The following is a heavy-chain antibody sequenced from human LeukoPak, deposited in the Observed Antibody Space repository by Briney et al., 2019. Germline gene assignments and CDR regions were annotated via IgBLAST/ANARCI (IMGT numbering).Heavy chain of an antibody. CDR3: AKDHHRSADGDLDY. V-gene: IGHV3-23*01. CDR1: GFTFSSSA. Sequence: GGSLRLSCAASGFTFSSSAMSWVRLAPGKGLEWVSGISGSDGSTYYADSVKGRFTISRDNSKNTLYLQMNSLRAEDTAVYYCAKDHHRSADGDLDYWGQGTLVTVSS. CDR2: ISGSDGST. J-gene: IGHJ4*02.